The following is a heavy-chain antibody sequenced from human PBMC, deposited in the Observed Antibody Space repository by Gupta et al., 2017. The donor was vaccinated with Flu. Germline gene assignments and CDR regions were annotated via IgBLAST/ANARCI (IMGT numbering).Heavy chain of an antibody. CDR3: TRDPGWGALDL. J-gene: IGHJ3*01. V-gene: IGHV3-7*01. CDR2: ISSRGDGDDV. D-gene: IGHD1-26*01. Sequence: VRQAPGKGMETVTMISSRGDGDDVYYTDAVKGRCTITRDDARNSLFLEMDSLKAEDTASYYCTRDPGWGALDLWGQGTLVTVSA.